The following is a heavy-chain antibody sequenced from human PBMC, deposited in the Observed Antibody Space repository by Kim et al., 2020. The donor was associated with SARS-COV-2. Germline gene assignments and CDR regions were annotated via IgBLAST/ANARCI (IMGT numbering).Heavy chain of an antibody. J-gene: IGHJ4*02. CDR2: ISSSSSYI. D-gene: IGHD2-2*01. Sequence: GGSLRLSCAASGFTFSGYSMNWVRQAPGKGLEWVSYISSSSSYIYYADSVKGRFTISRDNAKNSLYLQMNSLRAEDTAVYYCARAQYLLLWDYFDFWGQGTLVTVSS. CDR1: GFTFSGYS. CDR3: ARAQYLLLWDYFDF. V-gene: IGHV3-21*05.